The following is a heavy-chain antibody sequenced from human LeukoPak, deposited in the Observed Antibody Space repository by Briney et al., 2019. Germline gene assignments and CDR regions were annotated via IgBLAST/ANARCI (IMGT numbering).Heavy chain of an antibody. V-gene: IGHV1-2*06. D-gene: IGHD3-10*01. CDR1: GYTFTGYY. CDR3: ASVDYGSGSYLFDY. CDR2: INPNSGGT. J-gene: IGHJ4*02. Sequence: ASVKVSCKASGYTFTGYYMHWVRQAPGQGLEWMGRINPNSGGTNYAQKFQGRVTMTRDTSTSTAYMELSRLRSDDTAVYYCASVDYGSGSYLFDYWGQGTLVTVSS.